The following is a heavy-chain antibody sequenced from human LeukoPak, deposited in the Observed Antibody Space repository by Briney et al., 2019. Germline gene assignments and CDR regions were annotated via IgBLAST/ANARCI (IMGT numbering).Heavy chain of an antibody. Sequence: SVKVSCKASGGTFSSYAISWVRQAPGQGLEWMGGIIPIFGTANYAQKVQGRVTITADESTSTAYMELSSLRSEDTAVYYCARGGRDGYITRDHDAFDIWGQGTMVTVSS. D-gene: IGHD5-24*01. CDR3: ARGGRDGYITRDHDAFDI. CDR2: IIPIFGTA. V-gene: IGHV1-69*13. CDR1: GGTFSSYA. J-gene: IGHJ3*02.